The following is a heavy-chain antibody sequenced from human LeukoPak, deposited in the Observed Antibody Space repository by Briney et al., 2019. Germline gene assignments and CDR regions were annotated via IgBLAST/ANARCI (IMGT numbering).Heavy chain of an antibody. CDR1: GYTFISYD. Sequence: ASVKVSCKASGYTFISYDINWVRQATGQGLEWMGWMNPNSGNTGYAQSFQGRVTFTRNTSISTAYMELSSLRSDDTAVYYCARVRQTRQGSSPQPFDYWGQGTLVTVSS. V-gene: IGHV1-8*03. CDR3: ARVRQTRQGSSPQPFDY. D-gene: IGHD6-6*01. CDR2: MNPNSGNT. J-gene: IGHJ4*02.